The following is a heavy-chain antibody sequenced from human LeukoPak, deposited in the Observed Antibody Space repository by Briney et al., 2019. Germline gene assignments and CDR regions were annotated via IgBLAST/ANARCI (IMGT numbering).Heavy chain of an antibody. D-gene: IGHD3-3*01. CDR1: GGSFSGYY. J-gene: IGHJ4*02. CDR2: INHSGST. V-gene: IGHV4-34*01. CDR3: ARSRTHYDFCV. Sequence: SETLSLTCAGYGGSFSGYYWSWIRQPPGKGLEWIGEINHSGSTNYNPSLKSRVTISVDTSKNQFSLKLSSVTAADTAVYYCARSRTHYDFCVWGQGTLVTVSS.